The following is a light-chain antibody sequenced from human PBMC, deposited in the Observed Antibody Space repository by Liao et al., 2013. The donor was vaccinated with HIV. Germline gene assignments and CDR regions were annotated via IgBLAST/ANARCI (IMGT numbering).Light chain of an antibody. CDR2: YDS. J-gene: IGLJ2*01. CDR3: QVWDRSSDEGV. V-gene: IGLV3-21*01. Sequence: SYELTQPPSVSVAPGKTASITCGGDNIGYKGVHWYQQKPGQAPLLIIYYDSDRPSGIPERFSGSNSGNTATLTISRVEGGDEADYYCQVWDRSSDEGVFGGGTKVTVL. CDR1: NIGYKG.